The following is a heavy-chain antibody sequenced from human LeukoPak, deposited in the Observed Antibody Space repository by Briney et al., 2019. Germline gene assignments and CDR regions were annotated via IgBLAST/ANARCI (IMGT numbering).Heavy chain of an antibody. CDR2: IYYSGST. D-gene: IGHD5-18*01. CDR1: GGSISSGGYY. J-gene: IGHJ4*02. V-gene: IGHV4-31*03. CDR3: AAHTTAMVMGY. Sequence: SETLSLTCTVSGGSISSGGYYWSWIRQHPGKGLEWIGYIYYSGSTYYNPSLKSRVTISVDTSKNQFSLKLSSVTAADTAVYYSAAHTTAMVMGYWGQGTLVTVSS.